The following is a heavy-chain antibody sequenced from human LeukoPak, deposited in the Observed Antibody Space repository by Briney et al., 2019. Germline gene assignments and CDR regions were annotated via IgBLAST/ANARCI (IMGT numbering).Heavy chain of an antibody. Sequence: SETLSLTCAVYGGSFSGYYWSWIRQPPGKGLEWIGEINHSGSTYYNPSLKSRVTISVDSSKNQFSLKLTSVTAADTAVCYCATLGEYYDSSGYYYNWGQGTLVTVSS. CDR3: ATLGEYYDSSGYYYN. D-gene: IGHD3-22*01. V-gene: IGHV4-34*01. CDR1: GGSFSGYY. CDR2: INHSGST. J-gene: IGHJ4*02.